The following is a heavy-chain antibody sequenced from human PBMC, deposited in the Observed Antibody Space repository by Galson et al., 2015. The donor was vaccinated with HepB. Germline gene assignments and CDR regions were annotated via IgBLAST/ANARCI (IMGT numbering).Heavy chain of an antibody. CDR1: GFSLSAYN. D-gene: IGHD3-9*01. V-gene: IGHV3-69-1*01. J-gene: IGHJ4*02. CDR2: ISGSTYI. CDR3: ARDSGSYDVLTGYSSYFDL. Sequence: SLRLSCAASGFSLSAYNMNWARQAPGKGLEWVSSISGSTYIYYTESVKGRFTISRDTAENSVYLQMNSLRVEDTAVYYCARDSGSYDVLTGYSSYFDLWGPGTLVTVSS.